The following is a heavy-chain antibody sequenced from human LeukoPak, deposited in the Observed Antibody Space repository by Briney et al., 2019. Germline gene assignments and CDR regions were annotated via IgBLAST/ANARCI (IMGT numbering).Heavy chain of an antibody. J-gene: IGHJ4*02. V-gene: IGHV3-21*01. D-gene: IGHD6-6*01. CDR2: MSILSGIT. CDR3: AREFEYSTSGAGY. Sequence: GGSLRLSCAGSGFPFSGYSMNWVRQTPGKGLEWVSSMSILSGITYYAKSVKGRFTVSRDNAKNLLHLQMNSLRVEDTAIYYCAREFEYSTSGAGYWGQGNLVTVSS. CDR1: GFPFSGYS.